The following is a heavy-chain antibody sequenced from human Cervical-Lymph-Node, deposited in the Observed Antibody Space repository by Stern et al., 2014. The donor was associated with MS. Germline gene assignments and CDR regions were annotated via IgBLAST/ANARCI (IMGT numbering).Heavy chain of an antibody. D-gene: IGHD5-18*01. CDR2: IYWDDDK. CDR1: GFSLSTSGVG. CDR3: ALRRAAMALNY. J-gene: IGHJ4*02. Sequence: QVTLRESGPTLVKPTQTLTLTCTFSGFSLSTSGVGVGWNRQPPGKALEWLALIYWDDDKRSSPSLKSRLTITKNTSKNQVVLTMTNMDPVDTATYYCALRRAAMALNYWGQGTLVTVSS. V-gene: IGHV2-5*02.